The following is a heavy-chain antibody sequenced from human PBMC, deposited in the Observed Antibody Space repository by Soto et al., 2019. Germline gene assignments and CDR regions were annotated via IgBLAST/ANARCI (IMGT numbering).Heavy chain of an antibody. CDR1: GFTFNTFD. CDR2: IRGVGGST. V-gene: IGHV3-23*01. D-gene: IGHD6-13*01. CDR3: ARGRGYSSSWSIYYFDF. Sequence: GGSLRLSCAASGFTFNTFDMTWVRQAPGKGLKWVSVIRGVGGSTYYADSVKGRFTISKDNSKVTLYLQMNSLRAEDTAVYYCARGRGYSSSWSIYYFDFWGQGTQVTVSS. J-gene: IGHJ4*02.